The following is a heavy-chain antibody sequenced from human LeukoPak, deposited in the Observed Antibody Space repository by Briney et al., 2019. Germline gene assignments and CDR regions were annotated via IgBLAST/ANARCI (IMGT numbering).Heavy chain of an antibody. D-gene: IGHD3-10*01. CDR2: ISGSGGST. CDR1: GYTFTSYA. Sequence: GSVKVSCKASGYTFTSYAMSWVRQAPGKGLEWVSAISGSGGSTYYADSVKGRFTISRDNSKNTLYLQMNSLRAEDTAVYYCAKVGVAVYFQHWGQGTLVTVSS. V-gene: IGHV3-23*01. CDR3: AKVGVAVYFQH. J-gene: IGHJ1*01.